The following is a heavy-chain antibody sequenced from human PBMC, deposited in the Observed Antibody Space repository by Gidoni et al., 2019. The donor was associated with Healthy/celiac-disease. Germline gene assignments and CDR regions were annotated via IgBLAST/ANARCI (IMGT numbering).Heavy chain of an antibody. CDR1: GFPFSSYG. J-gene: IGHJ4*02. CDR3: ATTWIQLWLSQGRFDY. Sequence: QVQLVESGGGVVQPGRSLRLSCAASGFPFSSYGMHWVRQAPGKGLEWVAVISYDGSNKYYADSVKGRFTISRDNSKNTLYLQMNSLRAEDTAVYYCATTWIQLWLSQGRFDYWGQGTLVTVSS. CDR2: ISYDGSNK. V-gene: IGHV3-30*03. D-gene: IGHD5-18*01.